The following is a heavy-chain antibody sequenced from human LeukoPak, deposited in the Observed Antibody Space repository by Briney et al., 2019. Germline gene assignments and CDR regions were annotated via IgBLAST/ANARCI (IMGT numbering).Heavy chain of an antibody. J-gene: IGHJ3*02. CDR2: IKQDGSEK. CDR3: ARETIFGVVIPDAFDI. D-gene: IGHD3-3*01. V-gene: IGHV3-7*01. Sequence: PGGSLRLSCAASGFTFSSYWMSWVRQAPGKGLEWVANIKQDGSEKYYVDSVKGRFTISRDNAKNSLYLQMNSLRAEDTAVYYCARETIFGVVIPDAFDIWGQGTMVTVSS. CDR1: GFTFSSYW.